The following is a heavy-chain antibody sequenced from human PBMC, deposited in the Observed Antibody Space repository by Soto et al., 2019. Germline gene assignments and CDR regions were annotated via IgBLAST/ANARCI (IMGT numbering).Heavy chain of an antibody. CDR2: ISGSGGGT. CDR3: AKLSGSSRWYGSSALPDY. Sequence: GGSLRLSCAASGFTFSSYAMSWVRQAPGKGLEWVSAISGSGGGTYYADSVKGRFTISRDNSKNTLFLQMNSLRAEDTAVYYCAKLSGSSRWYGSSALPDYWGQGTLVTVSS. CDR1: GFTFSSYA. V-gene: IGHV3-23*01. D-gene: IGHD6-13*01. J-gene: IGHJ4*02.